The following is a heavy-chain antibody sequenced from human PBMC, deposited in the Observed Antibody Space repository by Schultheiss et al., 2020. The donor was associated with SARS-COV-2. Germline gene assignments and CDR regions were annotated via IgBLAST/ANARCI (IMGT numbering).Heavy chain of an antibody. CDR2: IYYSGST. CDR1: GGSFSSYY. J-gene: IGHJ5*02. CDR3: ARGEVAATSDNWFDP. Sequence: SETLSLTCAVYGGSFSSYYWTWIRQPPGKGLEWIGYIYYSGSTYYNPSLKSRVTISVDTSKNQFSLKLSSVTAADTAVYYCARGEVAATSDNWFDPWGQGTLVTVSS. D-gene: IGHD2-15*01. V-gene: IGHV4-59*06.